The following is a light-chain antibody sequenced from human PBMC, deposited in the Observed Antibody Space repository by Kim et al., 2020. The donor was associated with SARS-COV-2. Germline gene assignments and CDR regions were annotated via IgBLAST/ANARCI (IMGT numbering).Light chain of an antibody. V-gene: IGLV1-44*01. CDR3: ASWDDRLNGMV. CDR2: TNT. Sequence: GQWVTIACSGSSSNIGSNIVNWFQQLPGTAPQLLIYTNTERPSGVPDRFSGSKSGTSASLAISGLQSEDEADYYCASWDDRLNGMVFGGGTQLTVL. CDR1: SSNIGSNI. J-gene: IGLJ3*02.